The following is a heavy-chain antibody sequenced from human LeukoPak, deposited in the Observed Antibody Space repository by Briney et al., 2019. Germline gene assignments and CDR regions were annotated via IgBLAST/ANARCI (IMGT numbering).Heavy chain of an antibody. CDR2: ISGSGGST. J-gene: IGHJ4*02. D-gene: IGHD5-24*01. CDR3: TKDQVATTILGD. V-gene: IGHV3-23*01. CDR1: GFTFSSYA. Sequence: PGGSLRLSCAASGFTFSSYAMSWVRQAPGKGVEWVSAISGSGGSTYYADSVKGRFTISRDNSKNTLYLQMNSLRAEDTAVYYCTKDQVATTILGDWGQGTLVTVSS.